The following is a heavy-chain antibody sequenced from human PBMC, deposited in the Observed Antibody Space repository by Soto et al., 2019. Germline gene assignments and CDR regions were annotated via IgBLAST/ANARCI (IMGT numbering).Heavy chain of an antibody. CDR2: ISYDGSNK. J-gene: IGHJ6*02. Sequence: GGSLRLSCAASGFTFSSYAMHWVRQAPGKGLEWVAVISYDGSNKYYADSVKGRFTISRDNSENTLYLQMNSLRAEDTAVYYCANAGSYYYYGMDVWGQGTTVTVSS. D-gene: IGHD3-10*01. CDR1: GFTFSSYA. CDR3: ANAGSYYYYGMDV. V-gene: IGHV3-30-3*01.